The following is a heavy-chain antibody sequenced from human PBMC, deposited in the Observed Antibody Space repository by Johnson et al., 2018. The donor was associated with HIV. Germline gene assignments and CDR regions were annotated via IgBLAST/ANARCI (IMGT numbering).Heavy chain of an antibody. CDR2: ISHDGSNK. D-gene: IGHD3-22*01. CDR3: AREGNYYDSSSHVFDI. Sequence: QVQLVESGGGVVQPGGSLRLSCAASGFTFSYYSMHWVRQAPGKGLEWVAVISHDGSNKYYADSVRGRFTISRAKSRNTMYLQMNSLRAEDTAVHYCAREGNYYDSSSHVFDIWGQGTMVTVSS. V-gene: IGHV3-30-3*01. J-gene: IGHJ3*02. CDR1: GFTFSYYS.